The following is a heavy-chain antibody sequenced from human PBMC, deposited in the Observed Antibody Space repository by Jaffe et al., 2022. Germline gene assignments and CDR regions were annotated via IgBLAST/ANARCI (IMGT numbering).Heavy chain of an antibody. CDR3: AKAGQQWLVRARAPYDY. Sequence: QVQLVESGGGVVQPGGSLRLSCAASGFTFSSYGMHWVRQAPGKGLEWVAFIRYDGSNKYYADSVKGRFTISRDNSKNTLYLQMNSLRAEDTAVYYCAKAGQQWLVRARAPYDYWGQGTLVTVSS. D-gene: IGHD6-19*01. CDR1: GFTFSSYG. J-gene: IGHJ4*02. V-gene: IGHV3-30*02. CDR2: IRYDGSNK.